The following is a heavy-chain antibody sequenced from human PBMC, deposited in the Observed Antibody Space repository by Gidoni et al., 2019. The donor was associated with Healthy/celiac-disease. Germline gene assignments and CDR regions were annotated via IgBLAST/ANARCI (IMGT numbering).Heavy chain of an antibody. J-gene: IGHJ4*02. CDR2: ISSSGSTI. Sequence: EVQLVESGGGLVQPGGSLRLSCAASGFTFSSYEMNWVRQAPGKGLEWVSYISSSGSTIYYADSVKGRFTISRDNAKNSLYLQMNSLRAEDTAVYYCARAPWLAMFDYWGQGTLVTVSS. D-gene: IGHD6-19*01. V-gene: IGHV3-48*03. CDR1: GFTFSSYE. CDR3: ARAPWLAMFDY.